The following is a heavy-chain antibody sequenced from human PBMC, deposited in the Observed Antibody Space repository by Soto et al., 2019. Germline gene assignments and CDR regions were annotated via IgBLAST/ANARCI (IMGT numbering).Heavy chain of an antibody. CDR2: INHSGST. CDR1: GGSFSGYY. V-gene: IGHV4-34*01. J-gene: IGHJ4*02. Sequence: QVQLQQWGAGLLKPSETLSLTCAVYGGSFSGYYWSWIRQPPGKGLAWIGEINHSGSTNYNPSLKSRVTISVDTSTNQFSLKLSSVTAADTAVYYCARGTGYCSGGSCYYFDYWGQGTLVTVSS. D-gene: IGHD2-15*01. CDR3: ARGTGYCSGGSCYYFDY.